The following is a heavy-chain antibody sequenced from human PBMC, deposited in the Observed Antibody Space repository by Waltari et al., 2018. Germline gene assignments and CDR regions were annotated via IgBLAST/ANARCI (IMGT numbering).Heavy chain of an antibody. Sequence: QVQLVQSGSELKKPEASVKVSCKASGYTFTNYAINWLRQAPGQGLELMGWINTNTGNPTYVQGFTGRFVFSLDTSVSTAYLQINSLKADDTAVYYCAREVVPAATIVVNWFDPWGQGTLVTVSS. CDR2: INTNTGNP. D-gene: IGHD2-2*01. J-gene: IGHJ5*02. V-gene: IGHV7-4-1*02. CDR1: GYTFTNYA. CDR3: AREVVPAATIVVNWFDP.